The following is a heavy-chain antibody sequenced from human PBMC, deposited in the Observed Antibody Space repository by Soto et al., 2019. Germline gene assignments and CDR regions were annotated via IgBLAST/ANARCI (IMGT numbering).Heavy chain of an antibody. J-gene: IGHJ2*01. CDR2: VSSTAGYT. CDR3: ARLRVGVNWYFDL. Sequence: QMQLVESGGDLVKPGGSLRLSCAASGFNFGDYYMSWVRQAPGKGLEWVSFVSSTAGYTKYSDSVGGRFTVSRDNGKNSLHLQLNSLRVEDTAVYYCARLRVGVNWYFDLWGRGTLVTVSS. D-gene: IGHD1-26*01. V-gene: IGHV3-11*06. CDR1: GFNFGDYY.